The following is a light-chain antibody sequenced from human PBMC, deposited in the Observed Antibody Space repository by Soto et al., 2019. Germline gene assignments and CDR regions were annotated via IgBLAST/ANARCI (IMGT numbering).Light chain of an antibody. Sequence: DIVMTQSPDSLAVSLGERATINCKSRQSVLYSSNNKNYLAWYQQKPGQPPKLLIYWASTRESGVPDRFSGSGSGTDFTLTISSLQPDDFATYYCQQYNSYSTFGQGTKVEIK. V-gene: IGKV4-1*01. CDR1: QSVLYSSNNKNY. CDR3: QQYNSYST. J-gene: IGKJ1*01. CDR2: WAS.